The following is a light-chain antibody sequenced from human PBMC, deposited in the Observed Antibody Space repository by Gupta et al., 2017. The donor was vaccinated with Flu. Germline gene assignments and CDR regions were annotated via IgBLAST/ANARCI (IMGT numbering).Light chain of an antibody. Sequence: EIVLTQSAGTLSLSPGERAILSCRASQSVSSSYLAWYQQRPGQAPRLLIYGVSNRATGIPDRFSGTGSGTDFTLTISRREPEDFAVYYCQQYGNSPPYSFGQGTKLEIK. J-gene: IGKJ2*03. V-gene: IGKV3-20*01. CDR3: QQYGNSPPYS. CDR2: GVS. CDR1: QSVSSSY.